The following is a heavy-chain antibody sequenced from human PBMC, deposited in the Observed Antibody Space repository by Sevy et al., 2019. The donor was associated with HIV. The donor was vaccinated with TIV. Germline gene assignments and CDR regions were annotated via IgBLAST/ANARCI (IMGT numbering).Heavy chain of an antibody. CDR2: IYYSGST. CDR3: ARHEMYGSYLYYFDY. J-gene: IGHJ4*02. CDR1: GGSISSSSYY. D-gene: IGHD1-26*01. V-gene: IGHV4-39*01. Sequence: SETLSLTCTVSGGSISSSSYYWGWIRQPPGKGLEWIGSIYYSGSTYYNPSLKSRVTISVDTSKNQFSLKLSSVTAADTAVYYWARHEMYGSYLYYFDYWGQGTLVTVSS.